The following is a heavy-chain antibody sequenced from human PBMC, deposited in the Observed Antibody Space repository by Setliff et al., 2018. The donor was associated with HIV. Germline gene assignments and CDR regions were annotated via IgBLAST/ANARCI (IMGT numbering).Heavy chain of an antibody. CDR3: ARDVLDLVISVYGF. CDR2: INHRGST. V-gene: IGHV4-34*01. J-gene: IGHJ4*02. D-gene: IGHD3-22*01. Sequence: SETLSLTCAVYGGSFSDYYWTWIRQSPGKGLEWIGEINHRGSTNYNPSLKSRVTVSVDTSKNQFSLKLNSVTAADTAVYYCARDVLDLVISVYGFWGQGILVTVSS. CDR1: GGSFSDYY.